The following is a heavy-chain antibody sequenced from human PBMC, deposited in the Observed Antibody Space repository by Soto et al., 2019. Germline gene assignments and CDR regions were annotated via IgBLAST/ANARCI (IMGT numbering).Heavy chain of an antibody. CDR3: ARDLYAIVTGSVGDACDI. V-gene: IGHV3-33*01. CDR2: RWYDGSNK. CDR1: GFTFSSYG. Sequence: QVQLVESGGGVVQPGRSLRLSCAASGFTFSSYGMHWVRQAPGKGLVWVAVRWYDGSNKYYADSVKGRFTISRDNSKNTLYLKMISLRAAATDVYYCARDLYAIVTGSVGDACDIWGQGTMVTVSS. D-gene: IGHD3-9*01. J-gene: IGHJ3*02.